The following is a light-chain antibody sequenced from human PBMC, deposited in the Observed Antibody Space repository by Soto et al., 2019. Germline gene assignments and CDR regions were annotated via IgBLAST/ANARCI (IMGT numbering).Light chain of an antibody. CDR1: RSVLYSSNNKNF. J-gene: IGKJ2*01. V-gene: IGKV4-1*01. CDR2: WAS. CDR3: QQYYSTPWT. Sequence: DIVMTQSPDSLTVSLGERATINCKSSRSVLYSSNNKNFLAWYQQKTGQPPKLLIYWASTRESGVPDRFSGSGSGSYFTLSVSSLQAEDVAVYYCQQYYSTPWTFGQGTKLEIK.